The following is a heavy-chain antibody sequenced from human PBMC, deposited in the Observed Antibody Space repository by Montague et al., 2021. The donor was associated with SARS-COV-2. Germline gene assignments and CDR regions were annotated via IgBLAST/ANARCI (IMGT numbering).Heavy chain of an antibody. J-gene: IGHJ6*02. CDR3: ARGSWHVVVVTAIRDGYCGMDV. D-gene: IGHD2-21*02. Sequence: SETLSLTCAVYGGSSSGYYWSWIRQPPGKGLEWIGEINHSGSTNYNPSLKSRVTISVDTSKNQFSLKLSSVTAADTAVYYCARGSWHVVVVTAIRDGYCGMDVWGQGTTVTVSS. CDR2: INHSGST. V-gene: IGHV4-34*01. CDR1: GGSSSGYY.